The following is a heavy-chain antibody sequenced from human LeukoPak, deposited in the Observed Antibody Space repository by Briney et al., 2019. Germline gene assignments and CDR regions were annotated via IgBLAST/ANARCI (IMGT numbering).Heavy chain of an antibody. Sequence: PGGSLRLSCAASGFTFSSYAMTWVRQAPGKGLEWVSTISSSGGSTNCADSVKGRFTISRDNSESTLFLQMNSLRPEDTAVYYCAKGYCSGGNCAYYFDSWGQGTLVTVSS. J-gene: IGHJ4*02. CDR3: AKGYCSGGNCAYYFDS. V-gene: IGHV3-23*01. D-gene: IGHD2-15*01. CDR2: ISSSGGST. CDR1: GFTFSSYA.